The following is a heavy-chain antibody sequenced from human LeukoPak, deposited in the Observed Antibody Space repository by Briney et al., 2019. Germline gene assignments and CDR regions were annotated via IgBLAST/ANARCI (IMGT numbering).Heavy chain of an antibody. CDR2: IYYSGRT. D-gene: IGHD6-13*01. J-gene: IGHJ5*02. CDR3: ARGIAAAGTKTINWFDP. Sequence: SETLSLTCTVSGGSISSYYWSWIRQPPGKGLEWIGYIYYSGRTNYNPSLKSRVTISVDTSKNQFSLKLSSVTAAATAVYYCARGIAAAGTKTINWFDPWGQGTLVTVSS. V-gene: IGHV4-59*01. CDR1: GGSISSYY.